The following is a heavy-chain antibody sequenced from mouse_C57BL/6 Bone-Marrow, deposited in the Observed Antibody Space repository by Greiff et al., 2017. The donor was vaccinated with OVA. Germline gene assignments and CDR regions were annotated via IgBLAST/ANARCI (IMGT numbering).Heavy chain of an antibody. CDR1: GYAFTNYL. CDR2: INPGSGGT. J-gene: IGHJ1*03. D-gene: IGHD1-1*01. V-gene: IGHV1-54*01. CDR3: ARETTVVRDWYFDV. Sequence: QVQLQQSGAELVRPGTSVKVSCKASGYAFTNYLIEWVKQRPGQGLEWIGVINPGSGGTNYNEKFKGKATLTADKSSSTAYMQLSSLTSEDSAVYFCARETTVVRDWYFDVWGTGTTVTVSS.